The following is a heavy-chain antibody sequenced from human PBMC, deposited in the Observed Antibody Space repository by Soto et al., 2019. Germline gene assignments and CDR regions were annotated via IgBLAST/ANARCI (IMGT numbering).Heavy chain of an antibody. D-gene: IGHD5-12*01. J-gene: IGHJ4*02. CDR3: ASSRRDGYRTNDY. CDR2: MNPNSGNT. V-gene: IGHV1-8*01. CDR1: GYTFTSYD. Sequence: ASVKVSCKASGYTFTSYDINWVRQATGQGLEWMGWMNPNSGNTGYAQKFQGRVTITADESTSTAYMELSSLRSEDTAVYYCASSRRDGYRTNDYWGQGTLVTVSS.